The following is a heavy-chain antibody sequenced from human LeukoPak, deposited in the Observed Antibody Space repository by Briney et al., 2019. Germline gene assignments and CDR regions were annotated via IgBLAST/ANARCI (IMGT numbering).Heavy chain of an antibody. D-gene: IGHD6-19*01. CDR2: IYYSGST. J-gene: IGHJ4*02. Sequence: PSETLSLTCTVSGGSISSYYWSWIRQPPGKGLEWIGYIYYSGSTNYNPSLKSRVTISVDTSKNQFSLKLSSVTAADTAVYYCARGSMSSGWYCGYWGQGTLVTVSS. CDR3: ARGSMSSGWYCGY. V-gene: IGHV4-59*08. CDR1: GGSISSYY.